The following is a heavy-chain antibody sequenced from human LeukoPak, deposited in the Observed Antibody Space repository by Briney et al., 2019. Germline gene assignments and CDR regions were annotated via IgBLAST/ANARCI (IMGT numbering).Heavy chain of an antibody. V-gene: IGHV1-2*02. Sequence: GASVKVSCKASGYTFTGYYMHWVRQAPGQGLEWMGWINPNSSGTNYAQKFQGRVTMTRDTSISTAYMELSRLRSDDTAVYYCASAVEWLLYYFDYWGQGTLVTVSA. CDR3: ASAVEWLLYYFDY. CDR2: INPNSSGT. CDR1: GYTFTGYY. D-gene: IGHD3-3*01. J-gene: IGHJ4*02.